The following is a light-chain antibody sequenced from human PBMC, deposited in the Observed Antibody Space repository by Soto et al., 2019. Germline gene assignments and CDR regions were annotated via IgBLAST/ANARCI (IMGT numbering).Light chain of an antibody. CDR2: GAT. CDR1: QSIDTY. J-gene: IGKJ4*01. Sequence: DIQMTQSPSSLSASVGDRVTITCRASQSIDTYLNWYQQKPGKAPILLIYGATSLQGGVPSRFSGSGSGTDFTLTISSLQLEDFATYYCQQTYSTPLTFGGGTKVAIK. V-gene: IGKV1-39*01. CDR3: QQTYSTPLT.